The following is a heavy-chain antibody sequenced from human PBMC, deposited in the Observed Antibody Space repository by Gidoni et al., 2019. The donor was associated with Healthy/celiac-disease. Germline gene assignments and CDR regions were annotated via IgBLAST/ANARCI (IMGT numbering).Heavy chain of an antibody. D-gene: IGHD3-10*01. V-gene: IGHV3-30*02. Sequence: QVQLVESGGGVVQPGGSLRLSCAASGFTFSSYGMHWVRQAPGKGLEWVAFIRYDGSNKYYADSVKGRFTISRDNSKNTLYLQMNSLRAEDTAVYYCAKDQRITMVRGVFRPDYWGQGTLVTVSS. CDR3: AKDQRITMVRGVFRPDY. J-gene: IGHJ4*02. CDR1: GFTFSSYG. CDR2: IRYDGSNK.